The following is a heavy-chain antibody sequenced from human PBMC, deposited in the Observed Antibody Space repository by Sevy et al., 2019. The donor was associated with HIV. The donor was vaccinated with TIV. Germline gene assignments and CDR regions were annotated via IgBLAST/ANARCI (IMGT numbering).Heavy chain of an antibody. CDR2: ISYDGSNK. D-gene: IGHD6-13*01. Sequence: GGSLRLSCAASGFTFSSYGMHWVRQAPGKGLEWVAVISYDGSNKYYADSVKGRLTISRDNSKNTLYLQMNSLRAEDTAVYYCAKGVAAAGSLDYYYGMDVWGQGTTVTVSS. CDR3: AKGVAAAGSLDYYYGMDV. J-gene: IGHJ6*02. CDR1: GFTFSSYG. V-gene: IGHV3-30*18.